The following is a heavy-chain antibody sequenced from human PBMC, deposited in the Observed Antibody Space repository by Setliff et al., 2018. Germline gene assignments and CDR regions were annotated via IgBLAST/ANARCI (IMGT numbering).Heavy chain of an antibody. CDR2: INPKSGGT. Sequence: ASVKVSCKASGYSFTDYYMHWVRQVPGRGLEWMGWINPKSGGTRYAQKFRGRVTMTRDTSISTAYMELSSLRSDDTAVYYCARDGISWLMWFDPWGQGTLVTVSS. D-gene: IGHD3-16*01. V-gene: IGHV1-2*02. CDR3: ARDGISWLMWFDP. J-gene: IGHJ5*02. CDR1: GYSFTDYY.